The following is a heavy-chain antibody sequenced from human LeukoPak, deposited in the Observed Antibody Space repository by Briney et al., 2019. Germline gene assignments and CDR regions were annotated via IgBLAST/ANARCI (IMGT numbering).Heavy chain of an antibody. CDR3: AREPDIVVVVAATRFAFDI. CDR1: GGSFSGYY. J-gene: IGHJ3*02. Sequence: SETLSLTCAVYGGSFSGYYWSWIRQPPGKGLEWIGEINHSGSTNYNPSLKSRVTISVDTSKSQFSLKLSSVTAADTAVYYCAREPDIVVVVAATRFAFDIWGQGTMVTVSS. D-gene: IGHD2-15*01. V-gene: IGHV4-34*01. CDR2: INHSGST.